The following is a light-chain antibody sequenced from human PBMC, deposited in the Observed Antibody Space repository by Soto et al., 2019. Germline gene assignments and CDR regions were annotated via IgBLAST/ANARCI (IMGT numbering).Light chain of an antibody. Sequence: DIQMTQSPFSLSASVGDRVTITCRASQSISSYLNWYQQKPGKAPNLLIYAASSLQSGVPSRFSGSGSGTDFTLTISSLQPEDFATYYCQQSYSTPRTFGQGTKVDIK. CDR2: AAS. CDR3: QQSYSTPRT. J-gene: IGKJ1*01. V-gene: IGKV1-39*01. CDR1: QSISSY.